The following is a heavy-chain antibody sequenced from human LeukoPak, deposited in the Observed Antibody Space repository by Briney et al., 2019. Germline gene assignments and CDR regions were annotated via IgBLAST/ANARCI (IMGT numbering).Heavy chain of an antibody. CDR2: IWYDGSNK. CDR1: GFTFSNYW. D-gene: IGHD3-10*01. CDR3: AKDYYGSGSPPYYYMDV. Sequence: GGSLRLSCAASGFTFSNYWMSWVRQAPGKGLEWVAVIWYDGSNKYYADSVKGRFTISRDNSKNTLYLQMNSLRAEDTAVYYCAKDYYGSGSPPYYYMDVWGKGTTVTVSS. V-gene: IGHV3-33*06. J-gene: IGHJ6*03.